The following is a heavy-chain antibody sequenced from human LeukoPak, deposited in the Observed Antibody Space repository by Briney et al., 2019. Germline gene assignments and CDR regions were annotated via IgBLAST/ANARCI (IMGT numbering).Heavy chain of an antibody. J-gene: IGHJ4*02. V-gene: IGHV1-18*01. CDR1: GYSFANYG. Sequence: ASVKVSCKTFGYSFANYGISWVRQAPGQGLEWMAWISPYNGDGIAAQRFQGRLSMTTDPSTSTACMELRGLRSDDTAVYYCARDLVRPSCATDRCYTLAFWGQGTQITVSS. CDR2: ISPYNGDG. CDR3: ARDLVRPSCATDRCYTLAF. D-gene: IGHD2-15*01.